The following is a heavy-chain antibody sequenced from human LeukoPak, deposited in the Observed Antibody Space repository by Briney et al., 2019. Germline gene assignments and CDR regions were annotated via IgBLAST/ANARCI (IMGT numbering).Heavy chain of an antibody. CDR1: GFTFNSYA. Sequence: GGSLRLSCAASGFTFNSYAMSWARQAPGKGLEWVSTISGSGAKTYYADSVKGRFTISRDNSENTLYLQMNSLRADDTAVYYCARGKDNSGTWDYFDYWGQGTLVTVSS. D-gene: IGHD6-19*01. V-gene: IGHV3-23*01. J-gene: IGHJ4*02. CDR2: ISGSGAKT. CDR3: ARGKDNSGTWDYFDY.